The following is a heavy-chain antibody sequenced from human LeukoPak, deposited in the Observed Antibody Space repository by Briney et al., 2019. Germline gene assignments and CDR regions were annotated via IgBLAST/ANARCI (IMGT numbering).Heavy chain of an antibody. J-gene: IGHJ3*02. CDR2: INSDGSST. Sequence: PGGSLRLSCAASGFTFSSYAMSWVRQAPGKGLVWVSRINSDGSSTSYADSVKGRFTISRDNAKNTLYLQMNSLRAEDTAVYYCARTIPVLGDALDIWGQGTMVTVSS. CDR3: ARTIPVLGDALDI. CDR1: GFTFSSYA. V-gene: IGHV3-74*01. D-gene: IGHD3-16*01.